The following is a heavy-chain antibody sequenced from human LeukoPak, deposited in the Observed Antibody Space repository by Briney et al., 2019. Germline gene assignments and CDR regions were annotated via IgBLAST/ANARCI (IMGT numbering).Heavy chain of an antibody. CDR3: ARDSGFHCSSTSCYKGYLDY. J-gene: IGHJ4*02. D-gene: IGHD2-2*02. Sequence: GGSLRLSCAASGFTVSSNYMSWVRQAPGKGLEWVSVIYSGGSTYYADSVKGRFTISRDNSKNTLYLQMYSLRAEDTAVYYCARDSGFHCSSTSCYKGYLDYWGQGTLVTVSS. V-gene: IGHV3-53*01. CDR1: GFTVSSNY. CDR2: IYSGGST.